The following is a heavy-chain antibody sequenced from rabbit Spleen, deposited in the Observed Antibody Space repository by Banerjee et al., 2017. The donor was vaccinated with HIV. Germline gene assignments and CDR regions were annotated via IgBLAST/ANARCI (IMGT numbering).Heavy chain of an antibody. CDR1: GIDLSRYYY. J-gene: IGHJ6*01. V-gene: IGHV1S45*01. CDR2: IDTGSSGFT. Sequence: QEQLEESGGGLVQPGASLTLTCTASGIDLSRYYYMCWVRQAPGKGLEWIACIDTGSSGFTYFATWAKGRFTCSKTSSTTVTLQMTRLTAADTATYFCARDTSSSFSSYGMDLWGQGTLVTVS. D-gene: IGHD1-1*01. CDR3: ARDTSSSFSSYGMDL.